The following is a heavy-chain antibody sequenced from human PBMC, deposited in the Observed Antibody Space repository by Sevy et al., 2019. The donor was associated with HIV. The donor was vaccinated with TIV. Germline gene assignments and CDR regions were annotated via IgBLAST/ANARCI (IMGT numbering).Heavy chain of an antibody. CDR1: GFTFSSYE. D-gene: IGHD3-10*01. V-gene: IGHV3-48*03. Sequence: GGSLRLSCAASGFTFSSYEMNWVRQAPGKGLEWVSYISSSGSTIYYADPVKGRFTISRDNAKNSLYLQMNSLRAEDMAVYYCAAFGSYCYYGIDVWGQGTTVTVSS. J-gene: IGHJ6*02. CDR2: ISSSGSTI. CDR3: AAFGSYCYYGIDV.